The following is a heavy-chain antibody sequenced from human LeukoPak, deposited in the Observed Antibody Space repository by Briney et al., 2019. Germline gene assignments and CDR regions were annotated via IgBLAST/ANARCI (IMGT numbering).Heavy chain of an antibody. J-gene: IGHJ6*02. CDR2: INHSGST. D-gene: IGHD3-9*01. CDR3: KQETYYDILTGYRHYYYYGMDV. V-gene: IGHV4-34*01. CDR1: GGSFSGYY. Sequence: PSETLSLTCSVYGGSFSGYYWSWSRQPPGKGLESIAEINHSGSTNYNPSLKSRVTISVDSSKNQFSLKLSSVTAADTAVYFCKQETYYDILTGYRHYYYYGMDVWGQGTTVTVSS.